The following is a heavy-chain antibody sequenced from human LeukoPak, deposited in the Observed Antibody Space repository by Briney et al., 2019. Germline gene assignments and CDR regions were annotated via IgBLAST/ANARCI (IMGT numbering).Heavy chain of an antibody. CDR3: VKDQREAYRSGWSRDSDY. J-gene: IGHJ4*02. CDR2: ISHDGINT. V-gene: IGHV3-30*04. CDR1: RFSFSNYA. Sequence: QPGRSLRLSCAASRFSFSNYAMHWVRQDSGRGLEWLAVISHDGINTYYADSVKGRFTISRDNSKNTLYLQLNSLRAEDTAVYYCVKDQREAYRSGWSRDSDYWGQGTLVTVSS. D-gene: IGHD6-19*01.